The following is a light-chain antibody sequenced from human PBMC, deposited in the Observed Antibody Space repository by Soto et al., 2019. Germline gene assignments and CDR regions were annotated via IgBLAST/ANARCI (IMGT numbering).Light chain of an antibody. J-gene: IGKJ1*01. Sequence: EIVLTQSPATLSVSPGERVTLSCRASQSVSNNLAWYQQKPGQAPRLLIFDASTRATGIPARFSGSGSGTNFTLTISSLQSEDFAVYHCQQYNNWPPWTFGQGTKVEIK. CDR2: DAS. V-gene: IGKV3-15*01. CDR3: QQYNNWPPWT. CDR1: QSVSNN.